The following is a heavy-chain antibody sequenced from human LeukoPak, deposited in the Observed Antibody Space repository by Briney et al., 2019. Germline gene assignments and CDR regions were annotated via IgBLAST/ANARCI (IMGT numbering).Heavy chain of an antibody. Sequence: SETLSLTCTVSGGSISSYYWSWIRQPPGKGLEWIGYIYYSGSTNYNPSLKSRVTISVDTSKNQFSLKLSSETAADTAVYYCARHGPLTLFDYWGQGTLVTVSS. V-gene: IGHV4-59*01. J-gene: IGHJ4*02. CDR2: IYYSGST. CDR3: ARHGPLTLFDY. CDR1: GGSISSYY. D-gene: IGHD2-15*01.